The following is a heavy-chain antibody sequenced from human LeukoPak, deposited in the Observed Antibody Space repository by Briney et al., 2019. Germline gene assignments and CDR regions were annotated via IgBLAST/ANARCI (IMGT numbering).Heavy chain of an antibody. CDR1: GGTFSSYA. Sequence: AVKVSCKASGGTFSSYAISWVRQAPGQGLEWMGRIIPIFGTANYAQKFQGRVTITTDESTSTAYMELSSLRSEDTAVYYCARDRKYSGSDLRNYYMDVWGKGTTVTVSS. J-gene: IGHJ6*03. CDR2: IIPIFGTA. D-gene: IGHD1-26*01. CDR3: ARDRKYSGSDLRNYYMDV. V-gene: IGHV1-69*05.